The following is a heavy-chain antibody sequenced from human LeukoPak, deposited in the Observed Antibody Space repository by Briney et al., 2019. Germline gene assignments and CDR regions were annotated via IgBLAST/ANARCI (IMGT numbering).Heavy chain of an antibody. D-gene: IGHD3-10*01. CDR3: ARHRGSYFDY. Sequence: GGSLRLSCAASGFTFSSYAMSWVRQAPGKGLEWVSVIYSSGPIFYADSVKGRFTISRDSSKNALYLQMNSLRADDTAVYYCARHRGSYFDYWGQGSLVTVSS. CDR2: IYSSGPI. J-gene: IGHJ4*02. V-gene: IGHV3-23*05. CDR1: GFTFSSYA.